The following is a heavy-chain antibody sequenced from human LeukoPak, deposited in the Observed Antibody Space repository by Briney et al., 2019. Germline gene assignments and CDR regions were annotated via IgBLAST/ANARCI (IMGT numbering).Heavy chain of an antibody. D-gene: IGHD5/OR15-5a*01. V-gene: IGHV3-7*04. CDR3: ARVDLYVSDY. J-gene: IGHJ4*02. Sequence: PGGSLRLSCAASGFTFISYWMSWVRQAPGKGLEWVANIKQDGSEKYYVDSVKGRFTISRDNAKNSLYLQMNSLRAEDTAVYYCARVDLYVSDYWGQGTLVTVSS. CDR2: IKQDGSEK. CDR1: GFTFISYW.